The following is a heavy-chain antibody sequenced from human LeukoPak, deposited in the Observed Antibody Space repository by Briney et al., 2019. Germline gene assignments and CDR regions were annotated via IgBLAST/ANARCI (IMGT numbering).Heavy chain of an antibody. D-gene: IGHD3-22*01. CDR3: AREYHDSSGYLDY. J-gene: IGHJ4*02. CDR1: GFTVSSNY. V-gene: IGHV3-53*01. Sequence: GGSLRLSCAASGFTVSSNYMSWVRQAPGKGLEWVSLIYSGGSTYYADSVKGRFTISRDNSKNTLYLQMNSLRAEDTAVYYCAREYHDSSGYLDYWGQGTLVTVSS. CDR2: IYSGGST.